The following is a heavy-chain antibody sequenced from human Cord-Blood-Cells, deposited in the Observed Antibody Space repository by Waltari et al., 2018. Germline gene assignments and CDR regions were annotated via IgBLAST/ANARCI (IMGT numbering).Heavy chain of an antibody. CDR1: GGSISSSSYY. CDR3: ARLTPDIDGQLRDFDDY. V-gene: IGHV4-39*01. D-gene: IGHD2-15*01. J-gene: IGHJ4*02. Sequence: QLQLQESGTGLVKPSATLSLTCTVSGGSISSSSYYRGWICQPPGQGLEWIGRIYYSGSTYYNPSLKSRVTISVDTSKNQFSLKLSSVTAADTAVYYCARLTPDIDGQLRDFDDYWGQGTLVTVSS. CDR2: IYYSGST.